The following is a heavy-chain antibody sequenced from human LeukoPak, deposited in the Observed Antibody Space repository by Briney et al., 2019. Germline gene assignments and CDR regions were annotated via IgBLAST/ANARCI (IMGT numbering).Heavy chain of an antibody. CDR2: NNGDGSTT. J-gene: IGHJ5*02. D-gene: IGHD2-15*01. Sequence: GGSLRLSCAVSGFTFSGYAMSWVRQAPGKGLMYISRNNGDGSTTNYADVVKGRFTMSRDNVKNTLYLQMNSLRVEDTAVYYCARDPRNVGLAPWGQGTLVTVSS. V-gene: IGHV3-74*01. CDR3: ARDPRNVGLAP. CDR1: GFTFSGYA.